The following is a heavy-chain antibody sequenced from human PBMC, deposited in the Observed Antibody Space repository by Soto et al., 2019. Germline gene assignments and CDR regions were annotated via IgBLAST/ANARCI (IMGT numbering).Heavy chain of an antibody. Sequence: QITLKESGPTLVRPTQTLTLTCTVSGFSLRTDAVGVAWIRQSPGKALEWLGIIYWNGEKRYKSSLQTRLTITRDTSKNQVVLTMTDMAPLDTATYFCAHRIAAPGRTLDYWGQGVLGSVSS. CDR2: IYWNGEK. V-gene: IGHV2-5*01. D-gene: IGHD6-13*01. J-gene: IGHJ4*02. CDR3: AHRIAAPGRTLDY. CDR1: GFSLRTDAVG.